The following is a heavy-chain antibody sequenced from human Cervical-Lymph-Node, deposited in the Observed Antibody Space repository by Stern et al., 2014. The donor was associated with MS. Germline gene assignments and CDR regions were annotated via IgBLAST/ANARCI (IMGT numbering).Heavy chain of an antibody. CDR1: GFTFSSYW. CDR3: ARSILFDP. J-gene: IGHJ5*02. V-gene: IGHV3-74*02. CDR2: INSDGSST. Sequence: VQLVESGGGFVQPGGSLRLSCAASGFTFSSYWMDWVRQAPGKGLGWVSRINSDGSSTSYADSVKGRFTISRDNAKNTLYLQMNSLRAEDTAVYYCARSILFDPWGQGTLVTVSS. D-gene: IGHD2-15*01.